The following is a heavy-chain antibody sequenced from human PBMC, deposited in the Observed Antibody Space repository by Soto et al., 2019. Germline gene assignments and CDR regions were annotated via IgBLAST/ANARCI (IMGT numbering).Heavy chain of an antibody. Sequence: QVQLVQSGAEVKKPGSSVKVSCKASGGTFSSYAISWVRQAPGQGLEWMGGIIPIFGTANYAQKFQGRVTITADDSTSTAYRELRSLRSEDTAVYYCARGGGITGTSDYYGMDVWGQGTTVTVSS. CDR2: IIPIFGTA. V-gene: IGHV1-69*12. CDR1: GGTFSSYA. J-gene: IGHJ6*02. CDR3: ARGGGITGTSDYYGMDV. D-gene: IGHD1-20*01.